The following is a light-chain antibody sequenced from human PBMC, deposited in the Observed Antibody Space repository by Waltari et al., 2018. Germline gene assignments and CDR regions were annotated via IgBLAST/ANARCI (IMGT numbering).Light chain of an antibody. CDR3: QQYGSSPQA. CDR2: AAS. J-gene: IGKJ1*01. V-gene: IGKV1-39*01. Sequence: DIQMTQSPSSLSASVGDRVTITCRASQSISSYLNWYQQKPGKAPKLLIYAASSLQSGVPSRFSGSGSGTDFTLTISSLQPEDFATYYCQQYGSSPQAFGQGTKVEI. CDR1: QSISSY.